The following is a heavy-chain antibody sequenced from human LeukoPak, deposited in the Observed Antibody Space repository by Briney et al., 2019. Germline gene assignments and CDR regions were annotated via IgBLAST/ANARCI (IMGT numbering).Heavy chain of an antibody. J-gene: IGHJ4*02. CDR3: AKGSYYDSSGSFYFDY. CDR2: ISGSGDNT. D-gene: IGHD3-22*01. Sequence: PGGSLRLSCVASGLTFSNYAMSWVRQAPGKGLEWVSGISGSGDNTYYADSVKGRFTVSRDNSKNTLYVQVDSLGTEDTAAYYCAKGSYYDSSGSFYFDYWGQGTLVTVSS. CDR1: GLTFSNYA. V-gene: IGHV3-23*01.